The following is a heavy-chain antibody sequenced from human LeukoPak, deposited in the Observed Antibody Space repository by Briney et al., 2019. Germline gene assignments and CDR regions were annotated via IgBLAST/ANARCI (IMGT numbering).Heavy chain of an antibody. CDR1: GYTFTSYG. D-gene: IGHD6-19*01. CDR2: ISAYNGNT. V-gene: IGHV1-18*01. Sequence: ASVKVSCKASGYTFTSYGISWVRQAPGQGLEWMGWISAYNGNTNYAQKFQDRVIMTTDTSTTTAYMELRNLKSDDTAVYYCAREAVSFVAVANDGYFDFWGQGSLVIVSS. CDR3: AREAVSFVAVANDGYFDF. J-gene: IGHJ4*02.